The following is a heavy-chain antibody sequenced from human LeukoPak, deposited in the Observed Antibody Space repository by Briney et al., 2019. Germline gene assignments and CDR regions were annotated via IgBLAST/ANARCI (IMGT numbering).Heavy chain of an antibody. CDR2: ISFSVNTK. Sequence: GSLRLSCAAPGFTFSDYSMNWVRQAPGKGLEWVSYISFSVNTKYYGDSVKGRFTISRDNAKNSLYLHMDSLRAEDTAVYYCARGAYSSGWAYFDHWGQGTLVTVSS. J-gene: IGHJ4*02. D-gene: IGHD6-19*01. CDR1: GFTFSDYS. V-gene: IGHV3-48*04. CDR3: ARGAYSSGWAYFDH.